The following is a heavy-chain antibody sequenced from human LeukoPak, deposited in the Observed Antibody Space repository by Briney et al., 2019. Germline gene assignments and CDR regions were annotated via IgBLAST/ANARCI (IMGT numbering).Heavy chain of an antibody. CDR3: ARVLRSFDWLFPFDP. V-gene: IGHV1-18*01. Sequence: ASVKVSCKASGYTFTSYGISWVRQAPGQGLEWMGWISAYNGNTNYAQKLQGRVTMTTDTSTSTAYMELRSLRSDDTAVYYCARVLRSFDWLFPFDPWGQGTLVTVSS. J-gene: IGHJ5*02. CDR1: GYTFTSYG. D-gene: IGHD3-9*01. CDR2: ISAYNGNT.